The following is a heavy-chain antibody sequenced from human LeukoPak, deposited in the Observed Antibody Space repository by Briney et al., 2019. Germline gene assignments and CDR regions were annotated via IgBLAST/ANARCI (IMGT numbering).Heavy chain of an antibody. J-gene: IGHJ4*02. CDR3: AKRSSDSSGYFGY. CDR2: ISGSGGST. D-gene: IGHD3-22*01. CDR1: GFTFSSYA. V-gene: IGHV3-23*01. Sequence: PGGSLRLSCAASGFTFSSYAMSWVRQAPGKGLEWVSAISGSGGSTYYADSVKGRFTISRDNSKNTLYLQMNSMRAEDTAVYYCAKRSSDSSGYFGYWGQGTLVTVSS.